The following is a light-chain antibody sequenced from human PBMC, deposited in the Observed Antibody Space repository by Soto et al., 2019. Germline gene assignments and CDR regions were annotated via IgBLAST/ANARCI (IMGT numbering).Light chain of an antibody. V-gene: IGLV1-44*01. CDR1: SSNIGSEN. J-gene: IGLJ3*02. Sequence: QSVLTQPPSASGTPGQRVTISCSGSSSNIGSENVNWYQQVPGTAPKLLIYANNQRPSGVPDRFSVSKSGTSASLAIGGLQSEDGADYYCAAWDDSLKGWVFGGGTQLTVL. CDR3: AAWDDSLKGWV. CDR2: ANN.